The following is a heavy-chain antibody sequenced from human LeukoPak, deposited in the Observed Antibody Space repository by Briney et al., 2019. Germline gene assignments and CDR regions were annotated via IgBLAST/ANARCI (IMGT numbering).Heavy chain of an antibody. CDR2: ISSNGDNT. V-gene: IGHV3-64*04. CDR1: GFTFSTYV. J-gene: IGHJ4*02. CDR3: ARDNKGSYSSDY. D-gene: IGHD1-26*01. Sequence: GGSLRLSCSVSGFTFSTYVMHWVRQAPGKGLEYVSAISSNGDNTYYADSVKGRFTISRDNSKNTLYLQMNSLRAEDTAVYYCARDNKGSYSSDYWGQGTLVTVSS.